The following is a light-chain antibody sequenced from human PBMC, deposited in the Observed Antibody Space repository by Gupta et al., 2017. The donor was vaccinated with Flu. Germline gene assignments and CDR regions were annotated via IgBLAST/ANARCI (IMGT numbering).Light chain of an antibody. CDR1: SSDVGGYND. CDR3: CSYRNSYIYWV. J-gene: IGLJ3*02. CDR2: DGR. V-gene: IGLV2-11*01. Sequence: SLTQPPPGPWPPGRPATISCTGTSSDVGGYNDPSRYQHSPGYAPNVMIEDGRKGPLGDADRFAGSTSNNAASLTICGVEAEDEADYCCCSYRNSYIYWVFGGGTKLTVL.